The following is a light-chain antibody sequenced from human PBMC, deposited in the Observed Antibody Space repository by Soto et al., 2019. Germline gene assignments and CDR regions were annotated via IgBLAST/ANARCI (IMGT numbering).Light chain of an antibody. CDR1: QGVNSY. V-gene: IGKV1-9*01. CDR2: TAS. J-gene: IGKJ4*01. CDR3: QQLYTYPLT. Sequence: DIQLTQSPSFLSASVGDRVTVTCRASQGVNSYLAWYQQKPGKAPQLLIYTASTLQSGVPSRFSGSGSGTEFTLTIPSLQPEDFSAYYCQQLYTYPLTFGGGTKVEIK.